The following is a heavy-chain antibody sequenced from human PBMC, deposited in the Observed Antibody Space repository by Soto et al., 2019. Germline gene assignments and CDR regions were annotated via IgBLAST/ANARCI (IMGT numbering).Heavy chain of an antibody. J-gene: IGHJ4*02. Sequence: LSLTCTVSGGSMIAYYWNWMRQPPGKGLQWIGYTYYSGSTTYNPSLKSRVTISVDSSKNQFSLKLDSVTPADTAVYYCARVRGTAGKRYFDYWGPGTLVTVSS. V-gene: IGHV4-59*01. CDR3: ARVRGTAGKRYFDY. D-gene: IGHD6-13*01. CDR2: TYYSGST. CDR1: GGSMIAYY.